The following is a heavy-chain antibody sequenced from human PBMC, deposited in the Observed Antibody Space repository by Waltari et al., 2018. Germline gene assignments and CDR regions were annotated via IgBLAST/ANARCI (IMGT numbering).Heavy chain of an antibody. V-gene: IGHV3-74*01. CDR3: AKGYCSGGSCLYAFDI. J-gene: IGHJ3*02. Sequence: EVQLVESGGGLVQPGGSLRLSCAASGFTFSSYWMHWVRQAPGKGLVWVSRINSCGSSTSYAGSVKCRFTIPRDNAKNTLYLQMNSLRAEDTAVYYCAKGYCSGGSCLYAFDIWGQGTMVTVSS. D-gene: IGHD2-15*01. CDR1: GFTFSSYW. CDR2: INSCGSST.